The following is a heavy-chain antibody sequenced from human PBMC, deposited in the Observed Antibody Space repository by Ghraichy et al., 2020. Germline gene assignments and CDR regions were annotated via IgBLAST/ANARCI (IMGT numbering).Heavy chain of an antibody. CDR1: GFTFSSHP. CDR2: ISGNSYAT. D-gene: IGHD3-10*01. V-gene: IGHV3-23*01. CDR3: TRGAAVVPSEAQYFQY. J-gene: IGHJ1*01. Sequence: GESLNISCAASGFTFSSHPMSWVRQAPGKGLEWVSAISGNSYATLYADSVKGRFTVSRDNSENTLFLQMNSLRAEDTAVYYCTRGAAVVPSEAQYFQYWGQGTLVTASS.